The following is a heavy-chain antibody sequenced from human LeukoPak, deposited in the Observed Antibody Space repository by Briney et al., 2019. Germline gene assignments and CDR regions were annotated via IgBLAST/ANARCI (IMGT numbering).Heavy chain of an antibody. J-gene: IGHJ4*02. CDR2: ISSSSSYI. CDR1: GFTFSSYG. Sequence: GRSLRLSCAASGFTFSSYGMHWVRQAPGKGLEWVSSISSSSSYIYYADSVKGRFTISRDNAKNSLYLQMNSLRAEDTAVYYCARGLRSSSSPDYWGQGTLVTVSS. V-gene: IGHV3-21*01. D-gene: IGHD6-6*01. CDR3: ARGLRSSSSPDY.